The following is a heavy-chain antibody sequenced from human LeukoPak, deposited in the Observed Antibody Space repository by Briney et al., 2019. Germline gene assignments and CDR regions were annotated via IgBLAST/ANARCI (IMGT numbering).Heavy chain of an antibody. J-gene: IGHJ4*02. CDR3: AKGGSSTGFDY. CDR2: ISSSGRTI. D-gene: IGHD2-2*01. V-gene: IGHV3-11*04. CDR1: GFTFTDYY. Sequence: GGSLRLSCAASGFTFTDYYMSWIRQAPGKGLEWLSYISSSGRTIYYADSVKGRFTISRDNAKSSLYLQMNSLRAEDTAVYYCAKGGSSTGFDYWGQGTLVTVSS.